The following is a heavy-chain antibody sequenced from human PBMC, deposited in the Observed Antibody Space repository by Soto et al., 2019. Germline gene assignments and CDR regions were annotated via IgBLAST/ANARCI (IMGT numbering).Heavy chain of an antibody. J-gene: IGHJ5*02. CDR2: IYYSGST. V-gene: IGHV4-59*01. D-gene: IGHD5-12*01. CDR3: ARDPIGYGGWFDP. Sequence: SETLSLTCTVSGGSISGYYWSWIRQPPGKGLEWIGYIYYSGSTNYNPSLKSRVTISVDTPKNQFSLKLSSVTAADTAVYYCARDPIGYGGWFDPWGQGTLVTVSS. CDR1: GGSISGYY.